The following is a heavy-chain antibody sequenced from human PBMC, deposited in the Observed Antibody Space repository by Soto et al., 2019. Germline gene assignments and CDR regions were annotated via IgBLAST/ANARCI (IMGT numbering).Heavy chain of an antibody. CDR2: IAGGGGGT. CDR3: AKDDFGADF. D-gene: IGHD3-10*01. V-gene: IGHV3-23*01. Sequence: EVQLLESGGGLVQPGESLRLSCAASGFTFSNYAMNWVRQAPGKGLEWVSAIAGGGGGTYYADSVKGRFTISRDNSSNTLFVQMNSLRAEDTAVYYCAKDDFGADFWGQGTRVTVSS. J-gene: IGHJ4*02. CDR1: GFTFSNYA.